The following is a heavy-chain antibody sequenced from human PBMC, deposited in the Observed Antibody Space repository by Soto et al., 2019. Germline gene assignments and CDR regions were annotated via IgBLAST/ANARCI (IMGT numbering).Heavy chain of an antibody. V-gene: IGHV1-69*13. D-gene: IGHD3-10*01. CDR3: ARGGGPYVWFNEF. CDR1: GGLFSSFA. J-gene: IGHJ1*01. CDR2: IIPVFGTT. Sequence: ASVKVSCKDSGGLFSSFAISWVRQAPGQGLEWLGGIIPVFGTTNYAEKFQDRVTITADESTNTAYMELTSLTSGDTAMYYCARGGGPYVWFNEFWGQRTLVTVSS.